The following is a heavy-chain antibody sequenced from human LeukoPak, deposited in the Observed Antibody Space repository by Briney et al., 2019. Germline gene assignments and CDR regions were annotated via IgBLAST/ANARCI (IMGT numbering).Heavy chain of an antibody. CDR2: ISSSSSYI. CDR3: ARERYYYDSSVHAFDI. J-gene: IGHJ3*02. CDR1: GFTFSSYS. V-gene: IGHV3-21*01. D-gene: IGHD3-22*01. Sequence: PGGSLRLSCAASGFTFSSYSMNWVRQAPGKGLEWVSSISSSSSYIYYADSVKGRFTISRDNAKNSLYLQMNSLRAEDTAVYYCARERYYYDSSVHAFDIWGQGTMVTVSS.